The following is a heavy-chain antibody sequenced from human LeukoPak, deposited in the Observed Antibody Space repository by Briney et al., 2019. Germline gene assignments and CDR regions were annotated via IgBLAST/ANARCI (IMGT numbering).Heavy chain of an antibody. J-gene: IGHJ4*02. D-gene: IGHD2-2*01. CDR1: GFTFSSYA. Sequence: GGSLRLSCAASGFTFSSYAMSWVRQAPGKGLEWVSAISGSGGSTYYADSVKGRFTISRDNSKNTLYLQMNSLRAEDTAVYYCAKIVGYCSSTSCYDYWGQGTLATVSS. V-gene: IGHV3-23*01. CDR3: AKIVGYCSSTSCYDY. CDR2: ISGSGGST.